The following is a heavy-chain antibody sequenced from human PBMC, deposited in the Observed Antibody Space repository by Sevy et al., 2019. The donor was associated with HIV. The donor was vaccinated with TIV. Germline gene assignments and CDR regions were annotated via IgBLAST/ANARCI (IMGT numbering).Heavy chain of an antibody. Sequence: GGSLRLSCAASGLNVSDYFMSWIRQAPGKRPEWVSYISSSGTIIYYADSAKGRFTISRDNAKNSLYLQMNSLRAEDTAIYYCARDLASGSFFSLYFDYWGQGTLVTVSS. V-gene: IGHV3-11*01. J-gene: IGHJ4*02. CDR1: GLNVSDYF. D-gene: IGHD3-10*01. CDR3: ARDLASGSFFSLYFDY. CDR2: ISSSGTII.